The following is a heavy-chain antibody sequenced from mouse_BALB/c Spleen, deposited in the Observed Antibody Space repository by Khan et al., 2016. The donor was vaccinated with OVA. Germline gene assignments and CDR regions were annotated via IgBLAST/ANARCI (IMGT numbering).Heavy chain of an antibody. J-gene: IGHJ2*01. D-gene: IGHD1-2*01. CDR2: IRYSGST. V-gene: IGHV3-1*02. CDR3: ARTARIKY. CDR1: GYSITSGYG. Sequence: VQLVESGPGLVKPSQSLSLTCTVTGYSITSGYGWNWIRQFPGNTLEWMGYIRYSGSTNYNPSLNSRISITRDTSQNQFFLQLNSVTTEETATYYSARTARIKYWGQGTTLTVSS.